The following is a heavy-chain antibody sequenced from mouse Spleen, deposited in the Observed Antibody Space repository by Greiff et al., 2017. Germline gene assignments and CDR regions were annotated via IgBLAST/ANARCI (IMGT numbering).Heavy chain of an antibody. CDR1: GFTFSDYG. D-gene: IGHD1-1*01. CDR2: ISSGSSTI. J-gene: IGHJ4*01. Sequence: EVKLMESGGGLVKPGGSLKLSCAASGFTFSDYGMHWVRQAPEKGLEWVAYISSGSSTIYYADTVKGRFTISRDNAKNTLFLQMTSLRSEDTAMYYCARKEITTVVATTDAMDYWGQGTSVTVSS. CDR3: ARKEITTVVATTDAMDY. V-gene: IGHV5-17*01.